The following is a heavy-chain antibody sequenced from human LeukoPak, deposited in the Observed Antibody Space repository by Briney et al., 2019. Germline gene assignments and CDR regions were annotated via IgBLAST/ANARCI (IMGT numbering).Heavy chain of an antibody. Sequence: PSETLSLTCTVSGGSISSGGYYWSWIRQHPGKGLEWIGYIYYSETIYYNPSLKSRVVILGDTSKNQFSLKLSSVTAADTAVYYCARASGSNWFDPWGQGTLVTVSS. V-gene: IGHV4-31*03. CDR2: IYYSETI. CDR1: GGSISSGGYY. D-gene: IGHD5-12*01. CDR3: ARASGSNWFDP. J-gene: IGHJ5*02.